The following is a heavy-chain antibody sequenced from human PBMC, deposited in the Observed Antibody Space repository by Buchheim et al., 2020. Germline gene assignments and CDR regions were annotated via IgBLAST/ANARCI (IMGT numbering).Heavy chain of an antibody. V-gene: IGHV4-39*07. CDR3: ARDGYNSYYYYGMDV. CDR2: IYYSGST. J-gene: IGHJ6*02. D-gene: IGHD5-24*01. Sequence: QLQLQESGPGLVKPSETLSLTCTVSGGSISSSSYYWGWIRQPPGKGLEWIGSIYYSGSTYYNRSLKSRVTISVDTSKNQFSLKLSSVTAADTAVYYCARDGYNSYYYYGMDVWGQGTT. CDR1: GGSISSSSYY.